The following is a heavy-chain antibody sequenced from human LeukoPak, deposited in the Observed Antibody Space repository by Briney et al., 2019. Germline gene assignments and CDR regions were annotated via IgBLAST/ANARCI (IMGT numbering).Heavy chain of an antibody. D-gene: IGHD3-3*01. CDR1: GGSFSGYY. CDR3: ATASGYLPFDY. J-gene: IGHJ4*02. CDR2: INHSGST. Sequence: SETLSLTCAVYGGSFSGYYWSWIRQPPGKGLEWIGEINHSGSTNYNPSLKSRVTISVDTSKNQFSLKLSSVTAADTAVYYCATASGYLPFDYWGQGTLVTVS. V-gene: IGHV4-34*01.